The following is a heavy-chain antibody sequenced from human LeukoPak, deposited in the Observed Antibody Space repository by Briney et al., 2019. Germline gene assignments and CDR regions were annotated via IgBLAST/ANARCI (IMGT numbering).Heavy chain of an antibody. CDR2: ISSSGSTI. D-gene: IGHD2-2*01. CDR1: GFTFSSYS. CDR3: ARLPAYCSSTSCYVDY. Sequence: QSGGSLRLSCAASGFTFSSYSMNWVRQAPGKGLEWVSYISSSGSTIYYADSVKGRFTISRDNAKNSLYLQMNSLRAEDTAVFYCARLPAYCSSTSCYVDYWGQGTLVTVSS. V-gene: IGHV3-48*04. J-gene: IGHJ4*02.